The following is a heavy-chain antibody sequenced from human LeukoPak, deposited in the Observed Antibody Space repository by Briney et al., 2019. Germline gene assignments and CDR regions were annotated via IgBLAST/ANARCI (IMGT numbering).Heavy chain of an antibody. CDR1: GGTFSSYA. CDR2: IIPIFGTA. CDR3: ARGTVMDTAVVYAFDI. D-gene: IGHD5-18*01. Sequence: SVKVSCKASGGTFSSYAISWVRQAPGQGLEWMGGIIPIFGTANYAQKFQGRVTITADASTSTAYMELSSLRSEDTAVYYCARGTVMDTAVVYAFDIWGQGTMVTVSS. V-gene: IGHV1-69*13. J-gene: IGHJ3*02.